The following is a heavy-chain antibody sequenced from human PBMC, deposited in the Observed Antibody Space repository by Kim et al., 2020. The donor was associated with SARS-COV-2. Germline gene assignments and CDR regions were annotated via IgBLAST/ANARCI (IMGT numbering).Heavy chain of an antibody. V-gene: IGHV3-30*04. D-gene: IGHD3-22*01. CDR2: ISYDGSNK. CDR1: GFTFSSYA. J-gene: IGHJ6*02. Sequence: GGSLRLSCAASGFTFSSYAMHWVRQAPGKGLEWVAVISYDGSNKYYADSVKGRFTISRDNSKNTLYLQMNSLRAEDTAVYYCARAWGSGYYYWSYGMDVWGQGTTVTVSS. CDR3: ARAWGSGYYYWSYGMDV.